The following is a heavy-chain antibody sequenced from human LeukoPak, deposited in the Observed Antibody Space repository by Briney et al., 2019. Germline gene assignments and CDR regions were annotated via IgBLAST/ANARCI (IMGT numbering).Heavy chain of an antibody. D-gene: IGHD3-3*01. CDR1: GGSISSYY. J-gene: IGHJ6*04. Sequence: SETLSLPCTVSGGSISSYYWSWIRQPPGTGLEWIGYIYYSGSTKYNPSLKSRVTISVDTSKNQFSLKLSSVTAADTAVYYCARQEHGDFWSGYYTGRSGMDVCGKGTTVTVSS. CDR2: IYYSGST. V-gene: IGHV4-59*01. CDR3: ARQEHGDFWSGYYTGRSGMDV.